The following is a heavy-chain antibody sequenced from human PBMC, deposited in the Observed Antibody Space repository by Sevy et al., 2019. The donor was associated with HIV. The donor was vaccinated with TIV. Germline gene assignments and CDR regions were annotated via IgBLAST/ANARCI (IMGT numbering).Heavy chain of an antibody. J-gene: IGHJ4*02. V-gene: IGHV3-33*01. D-gene: IGHD6-13*01. CDR3: XXXXGSSWYFDY. CDR2: IWYDGSNK. CDR1: GFTFSSYG. Sequence: GGSLRLSCAASGFTFSSYGMHWVRQAPGKGLEWVAVIWYDGSNKYYADSVKGRFTISRDNSKNTLYLQMNSLRAEDTAVXXXXXXXGSSWYFDYWGQGTLVTVSS.